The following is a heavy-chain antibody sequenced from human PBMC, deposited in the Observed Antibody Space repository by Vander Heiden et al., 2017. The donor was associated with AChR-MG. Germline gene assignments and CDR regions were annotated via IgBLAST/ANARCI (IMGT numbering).Heavy chain of an antibody. V-gene: IGHV3-33*01. Sequence: QVQPVESGGGVIQPGRSLRLACAASGFTFSSYGMHWVRQVPGKGLEWVAVIWNDGSNEYYADSVKGRFTVSRDSSKKTVYLQMNSLRAEDTAVYYCARNGGTGMENNWFDPWGQGTLVTVSS. J-gene: IGHJ5*02. D-gene: IGHD5-18*01. CDR3: ARNGGTGMENNWFDP. CDR1: GFTFSSYG. CDR2: IWNDGSNE.